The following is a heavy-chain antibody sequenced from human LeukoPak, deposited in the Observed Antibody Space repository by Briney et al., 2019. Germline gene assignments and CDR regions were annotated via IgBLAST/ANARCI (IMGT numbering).Heavy chain of an antibody. Sequence: ASVKVSCKASGYTFTTYYMHWVRQAPGQGLEWMGIINPSGGSTSYAQRFQGRVAMTRDTSTSTVYMELSSLRSEDTAVYYCARETPPMVVAGPGKMDVWGQGTTVTVSS. D-gene: IGHD6-19*01. J-gene: IGHJ6*02. CDR3: ARETPPMVVAGPGKMDV. V-gene: IGHV1-46*01. CDR1: GYTFTTYY. CDR2: INPSGGST.